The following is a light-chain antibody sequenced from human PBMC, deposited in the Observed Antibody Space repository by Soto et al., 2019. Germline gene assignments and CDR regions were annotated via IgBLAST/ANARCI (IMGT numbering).Light chain of an antibody. J-gene: IGKJ1*01. CDR2: DAS. CDR3: QQYGSRTWT. CDR1: QRVGGNY. V-gene: IGKV3-20*01. Sequence: ELVLTQSPVTLSLSPGERATLSCRASQRVGGNYLAWYQQKRGQSPRLLIYDASSRATDIPDRFSGSGSGTDSTLTITKVEPEDFAVYYSQQYGSRTWTFGQGTKLEMK.